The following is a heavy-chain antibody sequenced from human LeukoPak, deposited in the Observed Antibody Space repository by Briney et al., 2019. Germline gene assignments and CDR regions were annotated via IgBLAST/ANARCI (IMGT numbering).Heavy chain of an antibody. CDR1: GYTFTVYY. V-gene: IGHV1-2*02. CDR2: INPNSGGT. CDR3: ARPLSPNVGVPPPMLTGQYGMDV. D-gene: IGHD3-3*01. Sequence: GASVTVSFKGSGYTFTVYYMHWVRQAPGQGGEGMGWINPNSGGTTSAQNFPRSVTMTSDTSINTAYLQVSRLTSDDTAVSYCARPLSPNVGVPPPMLTGQYGMDVWGQATAVTVSS. J-gene: IGHJ6*02.